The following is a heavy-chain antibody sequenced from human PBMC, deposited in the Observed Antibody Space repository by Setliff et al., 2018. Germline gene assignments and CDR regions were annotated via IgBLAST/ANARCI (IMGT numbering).Heavy chain of an antibody. CDR3: ARSGKFGMRFWFDQ. D-gene: IGHD1-26*01. J-gene: IGHJ5*02. CDR2: INPRTGVT. Sequence: ASVKVSCKASGYTFTGHYIHWVRQAPGQGLEWMGWINPRTGVTNYAQKFQGRVTMTGDTSINTAYMELSSLTSDDTAFYYCARSGKFGMRFWFDQWGQGTLVTVSS. V-gene: IGHV1-2*02. CDR1: GYTFTGHY.